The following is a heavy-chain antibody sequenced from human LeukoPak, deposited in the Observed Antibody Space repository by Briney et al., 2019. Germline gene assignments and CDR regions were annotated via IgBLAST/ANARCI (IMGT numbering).Heavy chain of an antibody. Sequence: QPGGSLRLSCAASGFTFNNFGMHWVRQAPGKGLEWVAFIGYEGVHKYYADSVKGRFTIPKDNSKATLYLQMNSLRPEDTAVYYCAKDLHGGYSSDYWGQGTLVTVSS. CDR2: IGYEGVHK. D-gene: IGHD3-22*01. V-gene: IGHV3-30*02. CDR1: GFTFNNFG. CDR3: AKDLHGGYSSDY. J-gene: IGHJ4*02.